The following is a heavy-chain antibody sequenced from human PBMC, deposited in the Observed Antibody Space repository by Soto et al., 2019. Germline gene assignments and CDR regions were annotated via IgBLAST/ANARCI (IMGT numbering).Heavy chain of an antibody. CDR1: GFTFTKAY. CDR3: ATEGGYPGSNFYGAY. J-gene: IGHJ4*02. D-gene: IGHD1-26*01. V-gene: IGHV3-15*01. Sequence: EVQLVESGGGLVEPGGSIRLSCVASGFTFTKAYMTWVRQAPGKGLEWGGRIKGSHAGGTTDYATSVKGRFTISRDDSKNTLYLQMNSLKTEDTSVYYCATEGGYPGSNFYGAYWGQGTLVTVSS. CDR2: IKGSHAGGTT.